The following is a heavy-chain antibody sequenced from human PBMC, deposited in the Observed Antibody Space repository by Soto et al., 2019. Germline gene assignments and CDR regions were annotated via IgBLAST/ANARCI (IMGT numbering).Heavy chain of an antibody. D-gene: IGHD1-1*01. CDR3: AKLERRFFDY. CDR1: GVSLSTRGVG. V-gene: IGHV2-5*02. J-gene: IGHJ4*02. Sequence: AGPSLVNPTQTLTLTRPFSGVSLSTRGVGVGWIRQPPGKALEWLALIYWDDDKRYSPSLKSRLTITKDTSKNQVVLTMTNMDPVDTATYYCAKLERRFFDYWGQGTLVTVSS. CDR2: IYWDDDK.